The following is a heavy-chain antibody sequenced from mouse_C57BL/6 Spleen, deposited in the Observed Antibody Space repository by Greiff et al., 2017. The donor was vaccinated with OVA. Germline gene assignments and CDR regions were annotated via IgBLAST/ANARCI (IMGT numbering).Heavy chain of an antibody. CDR2: IHPNSGST. V-gene: IGHV1-64*01. CDR3: RYDYDDEGYAMDY. Sequence: QVQLKQPGAELVKPGASVKLSCKASGYTFTSYWMHWVKQRPGQGLEWIGMIHPNSGSTNYNEKFKSKATLTVDKSSSTAYMQLSSLTSEDSAVYYCRYDYDDEGYAMDYWGQGTSVTVSS. J-gene: IGHJ4*01. CDR1: GYTFTSYW. D-gene: IGHD2-4*01.